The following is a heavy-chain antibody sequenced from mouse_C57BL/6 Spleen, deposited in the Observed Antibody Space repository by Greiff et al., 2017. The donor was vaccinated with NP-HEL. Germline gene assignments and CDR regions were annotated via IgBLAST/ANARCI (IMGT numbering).Heavy chain of an antibody. CDR1: GYAFSSSW. CDR3: ARMSYDGSSSGFAY. CDR2: IYPGDGDT. V-gene: IGHV1-82*01. D-gene: IGHD1-1*01. Sequence: VQLQQSGPELVKPGASVKISCKASGYAFSSSWMNWVKQRPGKGLEWIGRIYPGDGDTNYNGKFTGKATLTADKSSSTAYMQLSSLTSEDSAVYFCARMSYDGSSSGFAYWGQGTLVTVSA. J-gene: IGHJ3*01.